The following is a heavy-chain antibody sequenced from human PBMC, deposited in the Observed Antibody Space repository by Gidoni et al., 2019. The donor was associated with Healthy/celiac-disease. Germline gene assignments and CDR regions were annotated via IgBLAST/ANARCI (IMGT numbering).Heavy chain of an antibody. D-gene: IGHD3-10*01. CDR2: ISSSSSYI. J-gene: IGHJ3*02. V-gene: IGHV3-21*01. CDR3: ARDYYGSGQTKI. CDR1: GFTFSSYS. Sequence: EVQLVESGGGLVKPGGSLRLSCAAYGFTFSSYSMNLVLQAPGKGLEWVSSISSSSSYIYYADSVKGRFTISRDNAKNSLYLQMNSLRAEDTAVYYCARDYYGSGQTKIWGQGTMVTVSS.